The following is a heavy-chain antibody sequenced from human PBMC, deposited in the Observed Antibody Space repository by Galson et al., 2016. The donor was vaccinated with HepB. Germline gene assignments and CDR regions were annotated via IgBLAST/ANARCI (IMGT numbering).Heavy chain of an antibody. Sequence: TLSLTCTVSGGSISSGGYYWNWIRQRPGKGLEWIGYISNSGSTHYNPSLKSRLTMSVDTSKNQFSLKLGSVTAADSAVYFCARVAAATLGYYYYGLDVWGQGTTVTVSS. D-gene: IGHD2-15*01. CDR1: GGSISSGGYY. J-gene: IGHJ6*02. CDR2: ISNSGST. V-gene: IGHV4-31*03. CDR3: ARVAAATLGYYYYGLDV.